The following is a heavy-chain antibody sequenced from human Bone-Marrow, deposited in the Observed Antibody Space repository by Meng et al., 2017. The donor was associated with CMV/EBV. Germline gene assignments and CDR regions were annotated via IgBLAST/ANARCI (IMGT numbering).Heavy chain of an antibody. D-gene: IGHD4-23*01. J-gene: IGHJ6*02. Sequence: GESLKISCAASGFTFSSYAMHWVRQAPGKGLEWVAVISYDGSNKYYADSVKGRFTISRDNSKNTLYLQMNSLRAEDTAVYYCARRYGGNSYYYGMDVWGQGNTVTVSS. V-gene: IGHV3-30-3*01. CDR2: ISYDGSNK. CDR1: GFTFSSYA. CDR3: ARRYGGNSYYYGMDV.